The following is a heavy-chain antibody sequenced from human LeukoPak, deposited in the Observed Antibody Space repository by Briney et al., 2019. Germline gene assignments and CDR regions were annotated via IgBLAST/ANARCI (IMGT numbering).Heavy chain of an antibody. J-gene: IGHJ4*02. Sequence: SETLSLTCSVSGGSIRGYFWSWIRQPPGKGLEWIGYIFYSGNIIYNPSLKSRVTISVDTSKNQFSLRVSSVTAADTAVYFCARGSGWYAFWGQGSLVTVSS. CDR1: GGSIRGYF. CDR2: IFYSGNI. CDR3: ARGSGWYAF. D-gene: IGHD6-19*01. V-gene: IGHV4-59*08.